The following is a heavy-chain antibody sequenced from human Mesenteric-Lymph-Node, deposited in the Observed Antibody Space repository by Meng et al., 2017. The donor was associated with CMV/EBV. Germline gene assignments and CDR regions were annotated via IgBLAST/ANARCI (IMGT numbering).Heavy chain of an antibody. D-gene: IGHD1-26*01. V-gene: IGHV1-2*02. CDR1: GDTFTAYY. J-gene: IGHJ3*01. CDR2: IHPNSGGT. CDR3: VRVSGSYLGAFDV. Sequence: ASVKVSCKASGDTFTAYYIHWVRQAPGQGLEWMGWIHPNSGGTKYVQNFQGSVTMTSDTSISTIYMELSRLRSADTAVYYCVRVSGSYLGAFDVWGQGTMVTVSS.